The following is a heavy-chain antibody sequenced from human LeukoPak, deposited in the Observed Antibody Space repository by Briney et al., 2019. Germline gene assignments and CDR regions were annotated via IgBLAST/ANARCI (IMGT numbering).Heavy chain of an antibody. CDR1: GGTFSSYA. D-gene: IGHD2-2*02. CDR3: ASSHCSSTSCYILPYYYYYMDV. Sequence: SVKVSCKASGGTFSSYAISWVRQAPGQGLEWMGGIIPIFGTANYAQKFPGRVTITTDESTSTAYMELSSLRSEDTAVYYCASSHCSSTSCYILPYYYYYMDVWGKGTTVTVSS. J-gene: IGHJ6*03. CDR2: IIPIFGTA. V-gene: IGHV1-69*05.